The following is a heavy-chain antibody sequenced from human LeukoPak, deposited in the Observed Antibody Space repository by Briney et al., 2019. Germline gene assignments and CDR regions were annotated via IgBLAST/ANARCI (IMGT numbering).Heavy chain of an antibody. V-gene: IGHV1-69*04. Sequence: GASVKVSCKASGGTFSSYAISWVRQAPGQGLEWMGRIIPILGIANYAQQFQGRVTITTDESTNTAYMELSRLRSEDTAVYYCARGSTYCGGDCYPADYWGQGTLVTVSS. CDR2: IIPILGIA. D-gene: IGHD2-21*01. CDR1: GGTFSSYA. J-gene: IGHJ4*02. CDR3: ARGSTYCGGDCYPADY.